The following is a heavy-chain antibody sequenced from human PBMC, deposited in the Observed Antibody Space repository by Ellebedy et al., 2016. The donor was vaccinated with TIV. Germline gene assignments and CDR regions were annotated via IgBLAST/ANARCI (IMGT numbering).Heavy chain of an antibody. V-gene: IGHV3-7*01. D-gene: IGHD6-13*01. J-gene: IGHJ4*02. CDR1: GFTFSNYW. CDR3: ARAIAAAGSY. CDR2: MKQDGSEK. Sequence: GESLKISXVASGFTFSNYWMSWVRKAPGKGLEWVANMKQDGSEKYYVDSVKGRFTISRDNAKNSLYLQMNSLRAEDTAVYYCARAIAAAGSYWGRGTLVTVSS.